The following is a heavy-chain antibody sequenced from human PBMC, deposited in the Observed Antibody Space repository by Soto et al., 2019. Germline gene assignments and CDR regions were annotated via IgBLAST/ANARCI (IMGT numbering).Heavy chain of an antibody. CDR3: ARERAGATSYFDY. Sequence: QVQLQESGPGLVKPSETLSLTCNVSGGSISTYYWSWIRQPPGKGLEWIGYISDSGHTNYNPSLKSRVTMSVDTSKNQFSLRLTSLTPADTAVYYCARERAGATSYFDYWGQGTQVTVSS. D-gene: IGHD1-26*01. V-gene: IGHV4-59*01. CDR1: GGSISTYY. CDR2: ISDSGHT. J-gene: IGHJ4*02.